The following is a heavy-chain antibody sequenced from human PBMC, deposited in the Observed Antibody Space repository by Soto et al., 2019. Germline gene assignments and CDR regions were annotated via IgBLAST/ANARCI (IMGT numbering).Heavy chain of an antibody. D-gene: IGHD3-9*01. V-gene: IGHV1-24*01. CDR3: ATHLPRRAAELVIIGYYYYYYMDV. CDR2: FDPEDGET. Sequence: ASVKVSCKVSGYTLTELSMHWVRQAPGKGLEWMGGFDPEDGETIYAQKFQGRVTMTEDTSTDTAYMELSSLRSEDTAVYYCATHLPRRAAELVIIGYYYYYYMDVWGKGTTVTVSS. J-gene: IGHJ6*03. CDR1: GYTLTELS.